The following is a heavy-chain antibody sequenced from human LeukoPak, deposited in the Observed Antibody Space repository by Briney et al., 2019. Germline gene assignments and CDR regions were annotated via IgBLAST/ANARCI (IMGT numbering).Heavy chain of an antibody. D-gene: IGHD1-14*01. J-gene: IGHJ2*01. Sequence: ASVKVSCKASGYPFTTYDINWVRKATGQGLEWMGWMNPSSGYTGYSQKFQVRVTMTRNTSITTAYMELSSLRSEDTAVYYCARISDHNWYFDLWGRGTLVTVSS. V-gene: IGHV1-8*01. CDR3: ARISDHNWYFDL. CDR1: GYPFTTYD. CDR2: MNPSSGYT.